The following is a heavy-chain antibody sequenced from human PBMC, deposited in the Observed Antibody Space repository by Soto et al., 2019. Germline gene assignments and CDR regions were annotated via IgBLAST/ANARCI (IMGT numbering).Heavy chain of an antibody. CDR3: ARASPTLTFDY. CDR2: IYYSGST. J-gene: IGHJ4*02. CDR1: GGSISSYC. Sequence: LEILSLTCTVSGGSISSYCWSWIRQPPGKGLEWIGYIYYSGSTNYNPSLKSRVTISVDTSKNQFSLKLSSVTAADTAVYYCARASPTLTFDYWGQGTLVTVSS. V-gene: IGHV4-59*01.